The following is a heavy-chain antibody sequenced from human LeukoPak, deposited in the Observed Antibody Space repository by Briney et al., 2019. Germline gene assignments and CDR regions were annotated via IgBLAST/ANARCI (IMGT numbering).Heavy chain of an antibody. CDR1: GGSISGYY. V-gene: IGHV4-59*01. Sequence: PSETLSLTCTVSGGSISGYYWSWIRQPLGKELEWIGYIYESGSTDYNPSLRSRVTISRDTSKNQVSLKLTSVTTADTAVYYCARDRYDHDSSGYYEFWGQGTLVTVSS. J-gene: IGHJ4*02. CDR2: IYESGST. CDR3: ARDRYDHDSSGYYEF. D-gene: IGHD3-22*01.